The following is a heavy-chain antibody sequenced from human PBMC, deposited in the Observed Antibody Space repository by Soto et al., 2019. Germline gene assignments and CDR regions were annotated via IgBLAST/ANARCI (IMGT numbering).Heavy chain of an antibody. V-gene: IGHV4-59*01. CDR3: GSVRPSGYVLS. D-gene: IGHD6-25*01. CDR2: VYFSGNT. CDR1: GGSLISYY. J-gene: IGHJ5*02. Sequence: SETLSLTCTVSGGSLISYYCTFIRQSPFKGLEWIVYVYFSGNTNYNPSLKSRVTISIDTSKNQFSLRLASVTAADTAFYFCGSVRPSGYVLSWGQGTLVTVSS.